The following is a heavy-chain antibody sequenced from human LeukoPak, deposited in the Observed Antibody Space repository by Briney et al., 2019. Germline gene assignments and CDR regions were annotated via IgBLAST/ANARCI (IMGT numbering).Heavy chain of an antibody. CDR2: INHSGNT. D-gene: IGHD2-2*01. CDR1: GGSFSGYY. Sequence: SETLSLTCAVYGGSFSGYYWSWIRQPPGKGLEWIGEINHSGNTNYNPSLKSRVTISVDTSKNQFSLKLSSVTAADTAVYYCARGRAAASGDYWGQGTLVTVSS. J-gene: IGHJ4*02. CDR3: ARGRAAASGDY. V-gene: IGHV4-34*01.